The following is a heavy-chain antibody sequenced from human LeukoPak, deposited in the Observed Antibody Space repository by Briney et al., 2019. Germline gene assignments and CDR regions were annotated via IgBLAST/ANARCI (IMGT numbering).Heavy chain of an antibody. CDR3: QGGRF. J-gene: IGHJ4*02. Sequence: KPGGSLRLSCSASGFTFTLAWMSWVRQAPGKGLEWVGRIKSKTDGGTTDYAAPVKGRFSISRDDSKNTLYLQMNSQKSEDTAVYYCQGGRFWGQGTLVTVSS. CDR1: GFTFTLAW. V-gene: IGHV3-15*01. CDR2: IKSKTDGGTT. D-gene: IGHD1-26*01.